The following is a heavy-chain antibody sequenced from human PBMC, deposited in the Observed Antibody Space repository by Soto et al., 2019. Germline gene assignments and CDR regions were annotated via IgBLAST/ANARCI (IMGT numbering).Heavy chain of an antibody. V-gene: IGHV1-69*01. D-gene: IGHD3-22*01. CDR1: GGTFRRY. CDR2: IIDMYGTA. CDR3: ATNTSGYFPD. Sequence: QVQLVQSXXXVKKPGSSMKVSCKASGGTFRRYISWVRQAPGQGLEWMGGIIDMYGTANYAQKFQGRVTITADEFTSTAYMELSSLKPDDTGVYYCATNTSGYFPDWGQGTLVTVSS. J-gene: IGHJ4*02.